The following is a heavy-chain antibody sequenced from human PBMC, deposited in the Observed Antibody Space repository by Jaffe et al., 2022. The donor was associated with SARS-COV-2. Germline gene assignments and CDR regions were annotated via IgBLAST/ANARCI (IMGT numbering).Heavy chain of an antibody. Sequence: EVQLLESGGGLVQPGGSLRLSCAASGFTFSSYAMSWVRQAPGKGLEWVSAISGSGGSTYYADSVKGRFTISRDNSKNTLYLQMNSLRAEDTAVYYCAINDAIVVVPAAKGRPDVWGQGTTVTVSS. CDR2: ISGSGGST. CDR3: AINDAIVVVPAAKGRPDV. J-gene: IGHJ6*02. V-gene: IGHV3-23*01. CDR1: GFTFSSYA. D-gene: IGHD2-2*01.